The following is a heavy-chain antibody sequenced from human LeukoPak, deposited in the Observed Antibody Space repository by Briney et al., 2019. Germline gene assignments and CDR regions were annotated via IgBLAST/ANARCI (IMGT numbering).Heavy chain of an antibody. Sequence: AGGSLRLSCAASGFTFSNYGMSWVRQAPGKGREWGLAISGSGGSTYYADSVKGRFTISRDNSKNTLYLQMYSLRAEDTAVYYCAKASRVIVVVIPSDYWGQGTLVTVSS. D-gene: IGHD3-22*01. V-gene: IGHV3-23*01. J-gene: IGHJ4*02. CDR3: AKASRVIVVVIPSDY. CDR2: ISGSGGST. CDR1: GFTFSNYG.